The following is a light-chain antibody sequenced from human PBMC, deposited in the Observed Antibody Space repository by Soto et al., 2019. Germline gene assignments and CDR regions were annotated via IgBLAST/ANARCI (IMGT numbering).Light chain of an antibody. V-gene: IGKV1-39*01. CDR2: AAS. J-gene: IGKJ3*01. Sequence: IQITQSPSSLSASVGDRVTITCRASQSISDSLNWYQRKPGKAPRLLIYAASTLQSGVPSRFSGSGSGTDFTLTISSLQPEDFATYYCQQSYTTPLFTFGPGTKVDIK. CDR3: QQSYTTPLFT. CDR1: QSISDS.